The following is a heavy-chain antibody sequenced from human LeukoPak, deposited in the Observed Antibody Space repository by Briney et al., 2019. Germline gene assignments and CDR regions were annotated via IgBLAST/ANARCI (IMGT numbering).Heavy chain of an antibody. CDR3: ARQTGSGLFTLP. CDR1: GGSISSSSYY. V-gene: IGHV4-39*07. CDR2: IYYSGST. J-gene: IGHJ4*02. Sequence: SETLSLTCTVSGGSISSSSYYWGWIRQPPGKGLEWIGSIYYSGSTYYNPSLKSRVTISVDTSKNQFSLKLSSVTAADAAVYYCARQTGSGLFTLPGGQGTLVTVSS. D-gene: IGHD3/OR15-3a*01.